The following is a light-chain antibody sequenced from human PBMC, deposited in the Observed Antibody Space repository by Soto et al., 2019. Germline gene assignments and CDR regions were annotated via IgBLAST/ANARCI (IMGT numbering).Light chain of an antibody. CDR2: EGS. CDR3: SSHAGSDPYV. Sequence: QSALTQPASVSGSPGQSITISCTGTSSDVGSYNLVSWYQQHPGKAPKLMIYEGSKRPSGVSNRFSGSKSGNTASLTISGLQADDEADYYCSSHAGSDPYVFGAGTKVTVL. CDR1: SSDVGSYNL. V-gene: IGLV2-23*01. J-gene: IGLJ1*01.